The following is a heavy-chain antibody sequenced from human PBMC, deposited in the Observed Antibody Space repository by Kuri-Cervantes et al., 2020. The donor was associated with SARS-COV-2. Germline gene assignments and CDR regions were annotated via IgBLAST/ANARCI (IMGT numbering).Heavy chain of an antibody. D-gene: IGHD6-13*01. CDR1: GGSISSYY. J-gene: IGHJ6*03. CDR3: ARDQMLSKYSSSWYPSSGFDYYYYYMDV. Sequence: GSLRLSCTVSGGSISSYYWSWIRQPPGKGLEWIGYIYYRGSTNYNPSLKSRVTISVDTSKNQFSLKLSSVTAADTAVYYCARDQMLSKYSSSWYPSSGFDYYYYYMDVWGKGTTVTVSS. CDR2: IYYRGST. V-gene: IGHV4-59*01.